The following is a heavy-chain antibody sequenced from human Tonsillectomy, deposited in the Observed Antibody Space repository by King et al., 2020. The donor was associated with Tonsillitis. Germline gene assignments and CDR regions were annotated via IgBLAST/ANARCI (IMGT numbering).Heavy chain of an antibody. CDR1: GFTFSSYS. D-gene: IGHD3-22*01. J-gene: IGHJ6*02. V-gene: IGHV3-48*01. CDR3: ARDLYYYDSSGNLGENYYYYGMDV. Sequence: LQLVQSGGGLVQPGGSLRLSCAASGFTFSSYSMNWVRQAPGKGLEGVAYITSSSSTIYDADSVKGRFTISRDNAKNSLYLQMNSLRAEDTAVYYCARDLYYYDSSGNLGENYYYYGMDVWGQGTTVTVSS. CDR2: ITSSSSTI.